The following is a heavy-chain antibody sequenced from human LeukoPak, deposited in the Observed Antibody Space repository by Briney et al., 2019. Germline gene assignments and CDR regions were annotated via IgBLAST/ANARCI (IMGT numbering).Heavy chain of an antibody. D-gene: IGHD3-10*01. Sequence: GGSLRLSCAASGFTFSNYWMHWVRQAPGKGLVWVSRINSDGSSTTYADSVKGRFTISRDNAKNTLYLQMNSLRAEDTAVYYCARDSGGRFGELNLDYWGQGTLVTVSS. CDR3: ARDSGGRFGELNLDY. V-gene: IGHV3-74*01. CDR1: GFTFSNYW. CDR2: INSDGSST. J-gene: IGHJ4*02.